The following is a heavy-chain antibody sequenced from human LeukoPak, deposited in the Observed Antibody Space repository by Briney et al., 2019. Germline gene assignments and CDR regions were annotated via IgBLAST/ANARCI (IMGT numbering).Heavy chain of an antibody. D-gene: IGHD5-12*01. Sequence: SVKVSCKASGGTFSSYAISWVRQAPGQGLEWMGGIIPIFGTANHAQKFQGRVTITTDESTSTAYMELSSLRSEDTAVYYCASVATNPFYYYYYYMDVWGKGTTVTVSS. CDR2: IIPIFGTA. V-gene: IGHV1-69*05. J-gene: IGHJ6*03. CDR1: GGTFSSYA. CDR3: ASVATNPFYYYYYYMDV.